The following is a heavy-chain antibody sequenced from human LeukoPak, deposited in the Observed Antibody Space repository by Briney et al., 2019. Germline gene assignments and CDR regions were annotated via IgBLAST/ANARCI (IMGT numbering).Heavy chain of an antibody. J-gene: IGHJ6*03. Sequence: GGSLRLSCAASGFTVSSNGMHWVRQAPGKGLEWVAVISYDGSNKYYADSVKGRFTISRDNSKNTLYLQMNSLRAEDTAVYYCAKSKLRFSRNYYMDVWGIGTTVTVSS. D-gene: IGHD3-3*01. CDR2: ISYDGSNK. CDR3: AKSKLRFSRNYYMDV. V-gene: IGHV3-30*18. CDR1: GFTVSSNG.